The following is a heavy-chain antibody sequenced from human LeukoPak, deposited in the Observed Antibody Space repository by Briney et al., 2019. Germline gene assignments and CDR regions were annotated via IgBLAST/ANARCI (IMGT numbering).Heavy chain of an antibody. CDR1: GGSISSYY. CDR3: ARRPNWGPVFDY. V-gene: IGHV4-59*01. D-gene: IGHD7-27*01. CDR2: IFYNGST. Sequence: PAETLSLTCTVSGGSISSYYWGWIRQPPGKGLEWIGYIFYNGSTNYNPSLKSRVTISIDTSKNHFSLNLSSVTAADTAVYYCARRPNWGPVFDYWGQGTLVTVSS. J-gene: IGHJ4*02.